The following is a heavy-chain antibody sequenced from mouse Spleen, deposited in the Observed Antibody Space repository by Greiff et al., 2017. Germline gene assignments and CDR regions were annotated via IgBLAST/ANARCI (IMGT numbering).Heavy chain of an antibody. D-gene: IGHD1-1*01. CDR1: GYTFTSYW. Sequence: QVQLKQPGAELVKPGASVKLSCKASGYTFTSYWMQWVKQRPGQGLEWIGEIDPSDSYTNYNQKFKGKATLTVDTSSSTAYMQLSSLTSEDSAVYYCARKEVVARYYAMDYWGQGTSVTVSS. V-gene: IGHV1-50*01. CDR3: ARKEVVARYYAMDY. J-gene: IGHJ4*01. CDR2: IDPSDSYT.